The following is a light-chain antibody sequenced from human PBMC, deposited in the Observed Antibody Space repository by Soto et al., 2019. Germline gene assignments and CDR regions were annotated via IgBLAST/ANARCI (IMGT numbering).Light chain of an antibody. CDR1: RSVSSY. V-gene: IGKV3-11*01. Sequence: EIVLTQSPATLSLSPGEGATLSCRASRSVSSYLAWYQQKPGQAPRLLIYDASNRATGIPARFSGSGSGTDFTLTISSLEPEDFAVYYCQQRSNWPPGFGQGTRLEIK. CDR3: QQRSNWPPG. J-gene: IGKJ5*01. CDR2: DAS.